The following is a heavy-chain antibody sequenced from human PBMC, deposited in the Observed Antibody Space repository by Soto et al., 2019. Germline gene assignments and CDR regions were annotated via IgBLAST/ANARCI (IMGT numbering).Heavy chain of an antibody. J-gene: IGHJ5*02. CDR1: GYTFTRYT. CDR2: INPDNGNT. D-gene: IGHD2-15*01. V-gene: IGHV1-3*01. CDR3: ARGIATGQLDP. Sequence: ASVKVSCKASGYTFTRYTMNWVRQAPGQRLEWMGWINPDNGNTKSSQKFQDRVIITRHTSASTAYMGLSSLRSEDTAVYYCARGIATGQLDPWGQGTLVTVSS.